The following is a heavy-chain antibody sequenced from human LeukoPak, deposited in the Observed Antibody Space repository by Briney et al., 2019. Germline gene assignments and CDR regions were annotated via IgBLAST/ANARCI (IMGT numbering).Heavy chain of an antibody. J-gene: IGHJ3*02. V-gene: IGHV3-33*06. CDR2: IWYDGSNK. CDR3: AKERNDCSGGSCHYLDAFDI. Sequence: GRSLRLSCAASGFTFSSYGMHWVRQAPGKGLEWVAVIWYDGSNKYYADSVKGRFTISRDNSKNTLYLQMNSLRAEDTAVYYCAKERNDCSGGSCHYLDAFDIWGQGTMVTVSS. D-gene: IGHD2-15*01. CDR1: GFTFSSYG.